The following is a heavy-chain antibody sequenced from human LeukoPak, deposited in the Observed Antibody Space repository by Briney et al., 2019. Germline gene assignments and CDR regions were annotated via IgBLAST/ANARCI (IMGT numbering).Heavy chain of an antibody. D-gene: IGHD6-13*01. CDR1: GYTFTGYY. J-gene: IGHJ4*02. CDR2: INPNSGGT. CDR3: TRGSGYSSSWCDY. Sequence: ASVEVSCKASGYTFTGYYMHWVRQAPGQGLEWMGWINPNSGGTNYAQKFQGRVTMTRDTSISTAYMELSRLRSDDTAVYYCTRGSGYSSSWCDYWGQGTLVTVSS. V-gene: IGHV1-2*02.